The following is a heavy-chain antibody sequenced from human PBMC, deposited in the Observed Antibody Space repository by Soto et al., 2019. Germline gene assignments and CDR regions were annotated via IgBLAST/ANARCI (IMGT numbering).Heavy chain of an antibody. CDR2: INAGNGNT. V-gene: IGHV1-3*01. CDR3: ARDXYYDSSGYTSGYYGTDV. J-gene: IGHJ6*02. D-gene: IGHD3-22*01. Sequence: GASVKVSCKASGYTFTSYAMHWVRQAPGQRLEWMGWINAGNGNTKYSQKFQGRVTITRYTSASTAYMELSSLRSEDTAVYYCARDXYYDSSGYTSGYYGTDVWGQGTTVTVSS. CDR1: GYTFTSYA.